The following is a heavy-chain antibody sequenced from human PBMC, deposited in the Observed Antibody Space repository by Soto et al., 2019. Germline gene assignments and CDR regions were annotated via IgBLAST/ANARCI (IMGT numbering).Heavy chain of an antibody. Sequence: EVQLVESGGGFVQPGRSLRLSCTSSGFTFENYAMHWVRQAPGKGLEWVSGISWNRGTIGSADSVRGRFTISRDNAKNSLYLQMDSLRPEDTALYYCAKDKLYSNFEHYFDYWGRGTLVTVSS. CDR3: AKDKLYSNFEHYFDY. CDR2: ISWNRGTI. D-gene: IGHD4-4*01. J-gene: IGHJ4*02. CDR1: GFTFENYA. V-gene: IGHV3-9*01.